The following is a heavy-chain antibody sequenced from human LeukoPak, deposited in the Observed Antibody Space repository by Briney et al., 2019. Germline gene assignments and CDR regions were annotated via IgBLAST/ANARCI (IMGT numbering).Heavy chain of an antibody. Sequence: GGSLRLSCAASGFTFSSYAMHWVRQAPGKGLEWVAVISYDGSNKYYADSVKGRFTISRDNSKNTPYLQMNSLRAEDTAVYYCARDIGDYDYDYWGQGTLVTVSS. D-gene: IGHD5-12*01. CDR2: ISYDGSNK. J-gene: IGHJ4*02. CDR3: ARDIGDYDYDY. V-gene: IGHV3-30*04. CDR1: GFTFSSYA.